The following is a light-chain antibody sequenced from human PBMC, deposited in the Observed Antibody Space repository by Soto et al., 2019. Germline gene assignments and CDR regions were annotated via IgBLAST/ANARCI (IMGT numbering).Light chain of an antibody. CDR1: SSNIGAGYD. Sequence: QSVLTQPPSLSGAPGQRVIISCTGSSSNIGAGYDVHWYQQLPGAAPQLLIFDNNYRPSGVPDRFSGSKSGTSAYLAITGLQSEDEAHYYCQSYDSSLTDSRVFGRGTKLTVL. J-gene: IGLJ3*02. CDR2: DNN. CDR3: QSYDSSLTDSRV. V-gene: IGLV1-40*01.